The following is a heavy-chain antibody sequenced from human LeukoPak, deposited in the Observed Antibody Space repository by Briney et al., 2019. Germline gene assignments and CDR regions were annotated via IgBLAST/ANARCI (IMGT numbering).Heavy chain of an antibody. J-gene: IGHJ3*02. D-gene: IGHD6-13*01. CDR2: INHSGST. CDR3: ARVTAAGGTDDAFDI. Sequence: SETLSLTCAVYGGSFSTYLWSWIRHPPGKGLEWIGEINHSGSTNYNPSLKSRVTISVDTSKNQFSLKVSSVTAADTAVYYCARVTAAGGTDDAFDIWGQGTMVTVSS. CDR1: GGSFSTYL. V-gene: IGHV4-34*01.